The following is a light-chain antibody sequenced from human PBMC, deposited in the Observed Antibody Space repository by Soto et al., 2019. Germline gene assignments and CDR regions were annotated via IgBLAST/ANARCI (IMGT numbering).Light chain of an antibody. CDR1: NSDVGSYNF. CDR3: CSFAGSGATWV. V-gene: IGLV2-23*01. Sequence: QSALTQPASVSGSPGQSITISCTGTNSDVGSYNFVSWYQQHPGKVPKLIIYEATKRPSGLSNRFSGSKSGNTASLTISGLQAEDEADYYFCSFAGSGATWVFGGGTKLTVL. CDR2: EAT. J-gene: IGLJ3*02.